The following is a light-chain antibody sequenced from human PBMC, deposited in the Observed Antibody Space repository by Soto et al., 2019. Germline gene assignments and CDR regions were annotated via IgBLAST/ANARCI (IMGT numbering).Light chain of an antibody. CDR3: QQYDIWPPT. V-gene: IGKV3-15*01. Sequence: EIVMTQSPAILSVSPGERATLSCRASQSVSSSLAWFQQKPGQTPRLLFNGASTRATGIPARFTGSGSGTEFILTISSLQSEDFAVYYCQQYDIWPPTFGQGTKVDIK. CDR1: QSVSSS. J-gene: IGKJ1*01. CDR2: GAS.